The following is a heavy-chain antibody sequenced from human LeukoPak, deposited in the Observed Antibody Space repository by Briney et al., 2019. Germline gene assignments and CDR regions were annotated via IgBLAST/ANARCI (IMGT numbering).Heavy chain of an antibody. Sequence: PGGSLRLSCVVSGFTFSSYWMSWVRQAPGQGLEWVANMKQGGSEKYYVDSVKGRFTISRDNAKNSLYLQMNSLRAEDTAVYYCARAPYYSHVEFYFDYWGQGTLVTVSS. V-gene: IGHV3-7*03. CDR3: ARAPYYSHVEFYFDY. CDR1: GFTFSSYW. D-gene: IGHD3-22*01. CDR2: MKQGGSEK. J-gene: IGHJ4*02.